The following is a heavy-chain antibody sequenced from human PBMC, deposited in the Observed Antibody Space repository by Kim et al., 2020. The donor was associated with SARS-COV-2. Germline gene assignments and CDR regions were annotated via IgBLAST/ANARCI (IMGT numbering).Heavy chain of an antibody. D-gene: IGHD3-22*01. J-gene: IGHJ4*02. Sequence: SETLSLTCAVSGGSISSSNWWSWVRQPPGTGLEWIGEIYHSGSTNYNPSLKSRVTISVDKSKNQFSLKLSSVTAADTAVYYCARGAADYYDSSGYYRVYYFDYWGQGTLVTVSS. CDR1: GGSISSSNW. CDR3: ARGAADYYDSSGYYRVYYFDY. V-gene: IGHV4-4*02. CDR2: IYHSGST.